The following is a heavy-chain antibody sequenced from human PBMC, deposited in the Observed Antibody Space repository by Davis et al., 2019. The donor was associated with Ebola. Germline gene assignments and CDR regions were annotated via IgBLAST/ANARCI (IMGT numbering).Heavy chain of an antibody. J-gene: IGHJ4*02. Sequence: PGGSLRLSCAASGFIFRNYAMHWVLQAPGKGLEWVAVVSHSERERFYADSVKGRFTISRDNSENTLYLQMNSLTADDPSVYYCARAGFDEVLDYWGQGTPVTVSS. CDR3: ARAGFDEVLDY. V-gene: IGHV3-30*04. CDR2: VSHSERER. CDR1: GFIFRNYA. D-gene: IGHD3-3*01.